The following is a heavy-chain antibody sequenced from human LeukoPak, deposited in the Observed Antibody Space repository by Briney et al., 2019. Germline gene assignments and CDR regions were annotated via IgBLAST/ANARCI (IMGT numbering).Heavy chain of an antibody. V-gene: IGHV4-59*08. J-gene: IGHJ3*02. D-gene: IGHD3-9*01. CDR3: ARYLTTGLLGRGLDM. CDR2: IFYTGST. CDR1: GGSISPYY. Sequence: PSETLSLTCTVSGGSISPYYWSWIRQPPGKGLEWIGYIFYTGSTDYNPSLKSRVTMSVDTSKNQFSLKLTSVTAADTAIYYCARYLTTGLLGRGLDMWGQGTMVTVSP.